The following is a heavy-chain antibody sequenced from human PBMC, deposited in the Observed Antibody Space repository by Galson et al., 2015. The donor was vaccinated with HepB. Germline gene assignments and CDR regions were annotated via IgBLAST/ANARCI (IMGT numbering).Heavy chain of an antibody. CDR2: INPNSGGT. Sequence: SCKASGYTFTGYYMHWVRQAPGQGLEWMGRINPNSGGTNYAQKFQGRVTMTRDTSISTAYMELSRLRSDDTAVYYCAREVAYCSGGSCYSEYFQHWGQGTLVTVSS. CDR1: GYTFTGYY. CDR3: AREVAYCSGGSCYSEYFQH. D-gene: IGHD2-15*01. V-gene: IGHV1-2*06. J-gene: IGHJ1*01.